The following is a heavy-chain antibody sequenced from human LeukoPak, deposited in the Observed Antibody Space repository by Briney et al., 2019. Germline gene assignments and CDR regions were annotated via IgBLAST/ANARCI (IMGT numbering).Heavy chain of an antibody. J-gene: IGHJ4*02. CDR2: ISGSGGST. Sequence: PGGSLRLSCAASGFTFSSYAMSWVRQAPGKGLEWVSAISGSGGSTYYADSVKGRFTIYRDNSKNTLYLQMNSLRAEDTAVYYCAKGTGRYCSSTSCLASDYWGQGTLVTVSS. V-gene: IGHV3-23*01. D-gene: IGHD2-2*01. CDR3: AKGTGRYCSSTSCLASDY. CDR1: GFTFSSYA.